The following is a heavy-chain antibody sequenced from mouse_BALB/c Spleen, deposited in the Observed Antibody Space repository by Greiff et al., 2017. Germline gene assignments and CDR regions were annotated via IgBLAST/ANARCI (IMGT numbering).Heavy chain of an antibody. CDR1: GYTFTSYY. J-gene: IGHJ1*01. CDR3: TRWGYGSSWYFDV. Sequence: QVHVKQSGAELVKPGASVKLSCKASGYTFTSYYMYWVKQRPGQGLEWIGEINPSNGGTNFNEKFKSKATLTVDKSSSTAYMQLSSLTSEDSAVYYCTRWGYGSSWYFDVWGAGTTVTVSS. V-gene: IGHV1S81*02. CDR2: INPSNGGT. D-gene: IGHD1-1*01.